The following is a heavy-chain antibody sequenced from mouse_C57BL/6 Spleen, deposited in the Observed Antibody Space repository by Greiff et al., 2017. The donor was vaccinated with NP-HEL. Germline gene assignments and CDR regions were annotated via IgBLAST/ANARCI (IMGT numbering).Heavy chain of an antibody. Sequence: QVQLQQSGPELVKPGASVKISCKASGYAFSSSWMNWVKQRPGKGLEWIGRIYPGDGDTNYNGKFKGKATLTADKSSSTAYMQLSSLTSEDSAVYFCAREENYGYGGFAYWGQGTLVTVSA. J-gene: IGHJ3*01. V-gene: IGHV1-82*01. D-gene: IGHD2-2*01. CDR2: IYPGDGDT. CDR1: GYAFSSSW. CDR3: AREENYGYGGFAY.